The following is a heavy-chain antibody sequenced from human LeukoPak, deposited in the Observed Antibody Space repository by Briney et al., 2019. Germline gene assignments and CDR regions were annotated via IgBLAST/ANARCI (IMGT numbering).Heavy chain of an antibody. V-gene: IGHV4-34*01. CDR3: ARGSSGWYVDY. D-gene: IGHD6-19*01. CDR1: GGSFSGYY. Sequence: SATLSLTCAVYGGSFSGYYWSWIRQPPGKGLEWIGEINHSGSTNYNPSLKSRVTISVDTSKNQFSLKLSSVTAADTAVYYCARGSSGWYVDYWGQGTLVTVSS. CDR2: INHSGST. J-gene: IGHJ4*02.